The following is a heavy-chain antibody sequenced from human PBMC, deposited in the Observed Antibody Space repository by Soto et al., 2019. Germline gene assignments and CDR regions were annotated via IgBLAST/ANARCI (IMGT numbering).Heavy chain of an antibody. CDR1: GYSFTTYW. CDR2: IYPGDSDT. J-gene: IGHJ4*02. D-gene: IGHD6-13*01. CDR3: PRGVPWYSSNWDFDY. V-gene: IGHV5-51*01. Sequence: EVQLVQSGAEVKKPGESLIISCQGSGYSFTTYWIAWVRQMPGKGLEWMGIIYPGDSDTRYSPSFQGQVTISADTSISTAYLQWSSLKASDSAMYYCPRGVPWYSSNWDFDYWGQGTLVTVPS.